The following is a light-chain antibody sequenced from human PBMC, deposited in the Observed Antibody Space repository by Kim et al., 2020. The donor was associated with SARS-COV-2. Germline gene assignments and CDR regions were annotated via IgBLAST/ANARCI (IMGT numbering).Light chain of an antibody. Sequence: RATINSKSSQSVLYSSNNKNYLAWYQQKPGQPPKLLIYWASTRESGVPDRFSGSGSGTDVTLTISSLQAEDVAVYYCQQYYSTPYSFGQGTKLEIK. CDR3: QQYYSTPYS. V-gene: IGKV4-1*01. CDR2: WAS. CDR1: QSVLYSSNNKNY. J-gene: IGKJ2*03.